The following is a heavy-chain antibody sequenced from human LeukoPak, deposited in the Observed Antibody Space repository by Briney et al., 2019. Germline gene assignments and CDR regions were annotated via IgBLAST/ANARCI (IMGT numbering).Heavy chain of an antibody. CDR3: ARGPREYYDSSGYPPIDY. CDR1: GGSLSSSSYY. Sequence: PPETLSLTCTVSGGSLSSSSYYWSWIRQPPGTGLEWLGEINHSGSTNYNPSLKSRVTISVDTSKNQFSLKLSSVTAADTAVYYCARGPREYYDSSGYPPIDYWGQGTLVTVSS. V-gene: IGHV4-39*07. D-gene: IGHD3-22*01. CDR2: INHSGST. J-gene: IGHJ4*02.